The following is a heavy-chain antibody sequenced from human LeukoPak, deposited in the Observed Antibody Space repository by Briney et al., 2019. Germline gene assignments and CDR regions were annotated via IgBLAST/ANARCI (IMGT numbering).Heavy chain of an antibody. CDR2: MYYSGST. V-gene: IGHV4-59*08. CDR3: ARRRPLRGVIGDFYYYGMDV. CDR1: GGSISSDY. Sequence: SETLSLTCTVSGGSISSDYWSWIRQPPGKGLEWIGYMYYSGSTNYNPSLKSRVTISLDTSKKQFSLRLSSVTAADTAVYYCARRRPLRGVIGDFYYYGMDVWGQGTTVTVSS. D-gene: IGHD3-10*01. J-gene: IGHJ6*02.